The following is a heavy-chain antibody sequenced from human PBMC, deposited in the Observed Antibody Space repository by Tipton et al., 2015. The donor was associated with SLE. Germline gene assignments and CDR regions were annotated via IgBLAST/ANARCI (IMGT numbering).Heavy chain of an antibody. CDR1: GFTFGDYA. Sequence: RSLRLSCTASGFTFGDYAINWVRQAPGKGLEWVGFIRSTAYGGTTEYAASVKGRFTISRDDSKSIAYLQMNSLKTEDTAVYYCTREGNYMDVWGKGTTVTVSS. V-gene: IGHV3-49*04. J-gene: IGHJ6*03. CDR3: TREGNYMDV. CDR2: IRSTAYGGTT.